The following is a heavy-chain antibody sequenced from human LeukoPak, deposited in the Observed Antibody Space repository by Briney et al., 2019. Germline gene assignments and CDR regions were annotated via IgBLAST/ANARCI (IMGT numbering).Heavy chain of an antibody. CDR2: IYYSGST. V-gene: IGHV4-39*01. CDR3: ASQLGPGGTAMVYYFDY. D-gene: IGHD5-18*01. Sequence: PSETLSLTCTVSGGSISSSSYYWGWIRQPPGKGLEWIGSIYYSGSTYYNPSLKSRVTISVDTSKNQFSLKLSSVTAADTAVYYCASQLGPGGTAMVYYFDYWGQGTLVTVSS. CDR1: GGSISSSSYY. J-gene: IGHJ4*02.